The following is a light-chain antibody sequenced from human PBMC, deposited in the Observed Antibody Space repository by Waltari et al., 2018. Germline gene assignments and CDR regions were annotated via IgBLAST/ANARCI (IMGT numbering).Light chain of an antibody. J-gene: IGLJ3*02. Sequence: QTVVTQEPSFSVSPGGTVTLTCGLSSGSVSTSHHPSWSQQTPGQAPRTLIYSTFTRSSGVPDRFSGSIVGNKAALTITGAQADDESEFYCALYLGSGIWVFGGGTRLTVL. V-gene: IGLV8-61*01. CDR3: ALYLGSGIWV. CDR2: STF. CDR1: SGSVSTSHH.